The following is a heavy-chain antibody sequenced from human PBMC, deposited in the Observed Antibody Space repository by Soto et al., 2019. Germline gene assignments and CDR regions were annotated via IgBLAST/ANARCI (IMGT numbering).Heavy chain of an antibody. CDR1: SFTFSSYW. Sequence: PGGSLRLSCAASSFTFSSYWLSWVRQAPGKGLEWVATIKQDGSENYYVDSVKGRFTISRDNAKNSLYLQMSSLRADDTAVYYCARDIVTIFGAYYYYYGMDVWGQGTTVTVSS. D-gene: IGHD3-3*01. CDR2: IKQDGSEN. CDR3: ARDIVTIFGAYYYYYGMDV. V-gene: IGHV3-7*03. J-gene: IGHJ6*02.